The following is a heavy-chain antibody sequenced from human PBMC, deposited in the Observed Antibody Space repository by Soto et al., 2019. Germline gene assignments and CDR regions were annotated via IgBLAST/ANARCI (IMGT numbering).Heavy chain of an antibody. CDR3: ARYYYDSSGYPNFDY. CDR2: IYYSGST. CDR1: GGSISSYY. J-gene: IGHJ4*02. V-gene: IGHV4-59*01. Sequence: SETLSLTCTVSGGSISSYYWSWIRQPPGKGLEWIGYIYYSGSTNYNPSLTSRVTISVDTSKNQFSLKLSSVTAADTAVYYCARYYYDSSGYPNFDYWGQGTLVTVSS. D-gene: IGHD3-22*01.